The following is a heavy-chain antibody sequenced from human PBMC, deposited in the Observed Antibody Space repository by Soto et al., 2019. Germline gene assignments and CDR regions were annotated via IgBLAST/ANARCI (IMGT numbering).Heavy chain of an antibody. CDR3: AASTLGYCSGGSCFSEYYYYYMDV. D-gene: IGHD2-15*01. J-gene: IGHJ6*03. Sequence: ASVKVSCKASGFTFTSSAMQWVRQARGQRLEWIGWIVVGSGNTNYAQKFQERVTITRDMSTSTAYMELSSLRSEDTAVYYCAASTLGYCSGGSCFSEYYYYYMDVWGKGTTVTVSS. V-gene: IGHV1-58*02. CDR2: IVVGSGNT. CDR1: GFTFTSSA.